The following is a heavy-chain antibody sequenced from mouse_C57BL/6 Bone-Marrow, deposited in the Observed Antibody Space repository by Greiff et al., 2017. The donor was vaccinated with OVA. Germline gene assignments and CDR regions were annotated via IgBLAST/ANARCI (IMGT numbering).Heavy chain of an antibody. Sequence: EVQLQESGPGLVKPSQSLTLTCSVSGYSITSGYFWNWTRQFSGNILEWMDYIRYDGSNNYNPYLKNRVTVTRDTSKNQFFLKLHSVTTEDTATYDCARDGSYYAMDYWGQGPSVTVSS. CDR1: GYSITSGYF. CDR3: ARDGSYYAMDY. V-gene: IGHV3-6*01. CDR2: IRYDGSN. J-gene: IGHJ4*01. D-gene: IGHD1-1*02.